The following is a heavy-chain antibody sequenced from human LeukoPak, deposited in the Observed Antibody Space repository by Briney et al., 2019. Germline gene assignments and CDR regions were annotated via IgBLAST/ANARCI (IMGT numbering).Heavy chain of an antibody. J-gene: IGHJ4*02. CDR3: ARSTGILWLQGVGFDY. V-gene: IGHV5-51*01. CDR1: GYSFISYW. D-gene: IGHD5-12*01. Sequence: NPGESLKISCKGSGYSFISYWIGWVRQLPGKGLEWMGIIYPGDSDTRYSPSFQGQVTISADKSISTAYLQWSSLKASDTAMYYCARSTGILWLQGVGFDYWGQGTLVTVSS. CDR2: IYPGDSDT.